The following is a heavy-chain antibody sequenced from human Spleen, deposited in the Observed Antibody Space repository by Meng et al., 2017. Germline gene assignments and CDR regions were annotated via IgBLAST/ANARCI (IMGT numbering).Heavy chain of an antibody. V-gene: IGHV4-34*01. Sequence: QVQLQQWRPDLSMPSIPLSPTSVGYGGSCSGYSWSWIRQPPGKGLEWIGEINHSGGTNYNPSLKSRVTISVDMSKNQFSLKLSSVTAADTAVYYCASNGWYCLDYWGQGTLVTVSS. CDR1: GGSCSGYS. J-gene: IGHJ4*02. CDR2: INHSGGT. CDR3: ASNGWYCLDY. D-gene: IGHD2-8*02.